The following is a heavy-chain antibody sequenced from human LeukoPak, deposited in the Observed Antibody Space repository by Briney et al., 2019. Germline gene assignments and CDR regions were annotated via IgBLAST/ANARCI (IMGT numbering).Heavy chain of an antibody. D-gene: IGHD2-2*01. CDR3: ARAPLGYCSSTSCYGWFDP. CDR2: IIPIFGTA. Sequence: SVKVSCKASGGTFSSYAISWVRQAPGQGLKWMGGIIPIFGTANYAQKFQGRVTITTDESTSTAYMELSSLRSEDTAVYYCARAPLGYCSSTSCYGWFDPWGQGTLVTVSS. CDR1: GGTFSSYA. J-gene: IGHJ5*02. V-gene: IGHV1-69*05.